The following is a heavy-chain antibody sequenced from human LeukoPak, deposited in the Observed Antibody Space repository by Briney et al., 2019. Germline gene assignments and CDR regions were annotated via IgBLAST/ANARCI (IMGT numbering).Heavy chain of an antibody. D-gene: IGHD2/OR15-2a*01. Sequence: GGSLRLSCAASGFTFSSYAMSWVRQAPGKRLEWVSATSGSGGSTYYADSVKGRFTISRDNSKNTLYLQMNSLRAEDTAIYYCAKDPLVNSQEYFDYWGQGTLVTVSS. V-gene: IGHV3-23*01. CDR1: GFTFSSYA. CDR3: AKDPLVNSQEYFDY. CDR2: TSGSGGST. J-gene: IGHJ4*02.